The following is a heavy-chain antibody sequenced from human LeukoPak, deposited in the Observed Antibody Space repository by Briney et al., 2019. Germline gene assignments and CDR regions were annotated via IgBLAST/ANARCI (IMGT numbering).Heavy chain of an antibody. CDR2: FDPEDGET. J-gene: IGHJ4*02. V-gene: IGHV1-24*01. CDR3: AKDRSIAARPKGLWFGELSIGHNEGYDY. CDR1: GYTLTELS. D-gene: IGHD3-10*01. Sequence: GASVKVSCKVSGYTLTELSMHWVRQAPGKGLEWMGGFDPEDGETIYAQKFQGRVTMTEDTSTDTAYMELSSLRSEDTAVYYCAKDRSIAARPKGLWFGELSIGHNEGYDYWGQGTLVTVSS.